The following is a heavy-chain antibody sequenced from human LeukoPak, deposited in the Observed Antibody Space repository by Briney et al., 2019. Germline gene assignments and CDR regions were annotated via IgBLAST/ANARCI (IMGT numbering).Heavy chain of an antibody. V-gene: IGHV4-4*02. J-gene: IGHJ2*01. CDR3: ARGPGRGSSDWYFDL. CDR2: IYHSGSI. D-gene: IGHD1-14*01. Sequence: SETLSLTCAVSGGSISSSHWWSWVRQPPGKGLKWIGEIYHSGSINYNPSLKSRVTISVDKSKNQFSLKLNSVTAADTAVYYCARGPGRGSSDWYFDLWGRGTLVTVSS. CDR1: GGSISSSHW.